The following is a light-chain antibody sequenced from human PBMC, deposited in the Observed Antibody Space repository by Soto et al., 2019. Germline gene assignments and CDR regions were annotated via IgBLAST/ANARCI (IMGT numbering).Light chain of an antibody. Sequence: DIQMTQSPSSLSASVGDRVTITCRASQTIRSYLNWYLQKPGQAPKLLIYGASTLQSGVPSRFSGSGSGTDFTLTISSLHPEDFATYYCQQSYNPNLTFGGGTKVEI. CDR2: GAS. CDR3: QQSYNPNLT. V-gene: IGKV1-39*01. CDR1: QTIRSY. J-gene: IGKJ4*01.